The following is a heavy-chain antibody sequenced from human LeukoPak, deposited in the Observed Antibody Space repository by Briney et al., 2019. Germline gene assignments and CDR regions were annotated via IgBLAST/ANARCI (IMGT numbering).Heavy chain of an antibody. CDR1: GGTFSIYA. CDR3: ARIAVAGTNWFDP. CDR2: IIPIFGTA. J-gene: IGHJ5*02. V-gene: IGHV1-69*13. D-gene: IGHD6-19*01. Sequence: SVTVSCKASGGTFSIYAISWVRQAPGQGLEWMGGIIPIFGTANYAQKFQGRVTITADESTSTAYMELSSLRSEDTAVYYCARIAVAGTNWFDPWGQGTLVTVSS.